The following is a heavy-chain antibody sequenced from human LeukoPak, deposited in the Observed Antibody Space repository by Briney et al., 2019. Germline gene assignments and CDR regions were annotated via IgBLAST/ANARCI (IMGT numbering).Heavy chain of an antibody. CDR1: GFTFSSYA. CDR3: AKTRPLDSSSWSHGDY. Sequence: GGSLRLSCAASGFTFSSYAMSWVRQAPGKGLEWVSGISGSGDNTYYADSVKGRFTISRDNSKNTLYVQVNSLGTEDTAAYYCAKTRPLDSSSWSHGDYWGQGTLVTVSS. CDR2: ISGSGDNT. V-gene: IGHV3-23*01. J-gene: IGHJ4*02. D-gene: IGHD6-13*01.